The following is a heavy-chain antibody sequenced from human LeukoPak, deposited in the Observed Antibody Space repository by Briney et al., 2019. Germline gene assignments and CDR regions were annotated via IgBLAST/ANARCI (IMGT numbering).Heavy chain of an antibody. V-gene: IGHV3-7*01. D-gene: IGHD3-10*01. J-gene: IGHJ4*02. CDR2: INEAGSHT. Sequence: GGSLRLSCAASGFSLSGYWMSWVRQAPGKGLEWVANINEAGSHTYCVDSLRGRFTISRDDTKNSLYLQMNNLRVEDTAVYYCARDEPGYGEFLLYWGQGTLVTVSS. CDR1: GFSLSGYW. CDR3: ARDEPGYGEFLLY.